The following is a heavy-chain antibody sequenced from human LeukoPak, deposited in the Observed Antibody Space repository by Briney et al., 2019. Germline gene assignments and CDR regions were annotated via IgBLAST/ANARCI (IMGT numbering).Heavy chain of an antibody. CDR1: GFTFRGYE. CDR3: ARGVTAGDY. D-gene: IGHD2-21*02. CDR2: ISSSGYTI. V-gene: IGHV3-48*03. Sequence: GGSLRLSCAASGFTFRGYEMNWVRQAPGKGLEWVSYISSSGYTIYYADSVKGRFTISRDNAKNSLYLQMNNLRAEDTALYYCARGVTAGDYWGQGTLVTVSS. J-gene: IGHJ4*02.